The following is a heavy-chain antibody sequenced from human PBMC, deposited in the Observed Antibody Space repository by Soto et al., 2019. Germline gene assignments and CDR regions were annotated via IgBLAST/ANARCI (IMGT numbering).Heavy chain of an antibody. CDR1: GGSFSGYY. J-gene: IGHJ4*02. CDR3: ASGFWIAARPGDY. Sequence: QEQLQQWGAGLLKHSETLSLTCAVYGGSFSGYYWSWIRQPAGKGLEWIGEINHSGSTNYNPSLKSRVTISVDTSKNQFSLKLGSVTAADTAVYYCASGFWIAARPGDYWGQGTLVTVSS. V-gene: IGHV4-34*01. D-gene: IGHD6-6*01. CDR2: INHSGST.